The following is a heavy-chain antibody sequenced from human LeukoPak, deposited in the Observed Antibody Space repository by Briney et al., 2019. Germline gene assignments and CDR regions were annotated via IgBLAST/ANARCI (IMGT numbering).Heavy chain of an antibody. D-gene: IGHD6-13*01. V-gene: IGHV3-23*01. CDR1: GFTFSSYA. Sequence: GGSLRLSCAASGFTFSSYAMSWVRQAPGKGLEWVSAISSSGGSTYYADSVKGRFTISRDNSKNTLCLQMNSLRAEDTAVYYCAKGLEAAAGTNFDYWGQGTLVTVSS. CDR3: AKGLEAAAGTNFDY. J-gene: IGHJ4*02. CDR2: ISSSGGST.